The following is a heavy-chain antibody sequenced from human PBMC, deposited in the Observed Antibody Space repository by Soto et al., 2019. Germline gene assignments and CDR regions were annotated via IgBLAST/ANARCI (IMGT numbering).Heavy chain of an antibody. D-gene: IGHD1-1*01. CDR3: AVTTSHYLYGMDV. CDR1: GFSLTNALVG. J-gene: IGHJ6*02. V-gene: IGHV2-26*01. Sequence: QGTLKESGPVLLKPTETLTLTCNVSGFSLTNALVGVSWLRRPPGMALEWLAHILSNGEKSYRPSLRSRLTISRDTSKSRLVLTMTNVDPADTATYYCAVTTSHYLYGMDVWGQGSTLSVSS. CDR2: ILSNGEK.